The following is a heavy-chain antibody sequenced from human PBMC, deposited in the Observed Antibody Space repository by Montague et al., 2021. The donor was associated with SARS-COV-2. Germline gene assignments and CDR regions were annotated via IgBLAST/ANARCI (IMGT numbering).Heavy chain of an antibody. CDR2: IYYSGST. J-gene: IGHJ6*02. CDR1: GGSISNYY. Sequence: SETLSLTCTVSGGSISNYYWSWIRHPPGRGLEWIGYIYYSGSTDYSPSLKSRVTISLDTSKNQFFLKVTSVTAADTAVYYCARGGGYYNYGLDVWGPGTTVTVSS. V-gene: IGHV4-59*01. CDR3: ARGGGYYNYGLDV. D-gene: IGHD3-22*01.